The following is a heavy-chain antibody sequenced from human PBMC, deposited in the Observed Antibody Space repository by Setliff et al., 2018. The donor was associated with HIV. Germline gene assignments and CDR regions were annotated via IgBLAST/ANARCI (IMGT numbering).Heavy chain of an antibody. CDR2: ISYDGNIK. Sequence: GSLRLSCAGSGFTFNTCAMNWVRQAPGKGLEWVAVISYDGNIKYYADSVKGRFTISRDNSKNTLFLQMSSLRTEDTAVYYCAKDPTYYYESSGPYDAFDVWGQGTMVTVSS. CDR3: AKDPTYYYESSGPYDAFDV. CDR1: GFTFNTCA. V-gene: IGHV3-30*04. J-gene: IGHJ3*01. D-gene: IGHD3-22*01.